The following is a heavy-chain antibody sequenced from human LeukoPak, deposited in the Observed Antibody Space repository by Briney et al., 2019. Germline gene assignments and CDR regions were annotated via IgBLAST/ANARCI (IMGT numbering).Heavy chain of an antibody. J-gene: IGHJ6*03. Sequence: ASVKVSCKASGYTFTSYGISWVRQAPGQGLEWMGWISAYNGNTNYAQKLQGRVTMTTDTSTSTAYMELRSLRSDDTAVYYCARSARGLAALDYYYMDVWGKGTTVTVSS. CDR3: ARSARGLAALDYYYMDV. D-gene: IGHD6-6*01. CDR1: GYTFTSYG. V-gene: IGHV1-18*01. CDR2: ISAYNGNT.